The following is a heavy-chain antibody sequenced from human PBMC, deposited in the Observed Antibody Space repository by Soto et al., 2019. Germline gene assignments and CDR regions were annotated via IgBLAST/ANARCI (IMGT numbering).Heavy chain of an antibody. J-gene: IGHJ4*02. CDR3: ATSQYCSSTTCYLAY. V-gene: IGHV1-3*01. CDR2: INSGNGDT. Sequence: QVQLVQSGAEVKKPGASVKVSCKASGYTFASHAMHWVRQAPGQRLEWMGWINSGNGDTKYSQKFQGRVTITRDTSASTAYMELGSLRSADTAPYYCATSQYCSSTTCYLAYWGQGTLVTVSS. D-gene: IGHD2-2*01. CDR1: GYTFASHA.